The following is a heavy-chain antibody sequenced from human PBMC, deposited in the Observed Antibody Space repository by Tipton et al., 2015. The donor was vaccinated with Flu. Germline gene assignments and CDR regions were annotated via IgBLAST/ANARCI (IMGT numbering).Heavy chain of an antibody. CDR2: INHDGSEK. CDR3: TSVKGFRVDY. J-gene: IGHJ4*02. D-gene: IGHD3-10*01. Sequence: GSLRLSCATSGFSFSHYWMNWFRQAPGKGLEWVANINHDGSEKHYVESVKGRFTISRDNAKSSLSLQMNSLRAEDTAMYYCTSVKGFRVDYWGQGALVTVSS. CDR1: GFSFSHYW. V-gene: IGHV3-7*01.